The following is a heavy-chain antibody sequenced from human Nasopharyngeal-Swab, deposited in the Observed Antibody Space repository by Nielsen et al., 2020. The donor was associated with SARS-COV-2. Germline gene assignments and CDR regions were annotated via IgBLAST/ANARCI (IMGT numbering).Heavy chain of an antibody. CDR3: AKDWAYGSGSWGVDV. V-gene: IGHV3-9*01. CDR2: FSWNSGSI. Sequence: SLKISCAASGFTFDDYAMHWVRQAPGKGLEWVSGFSWNSGSIGYADSVKGRFTISRDNAKNSLYLQMNSLRAEDTALYYCAKDWAYGSGSWGVDVWGQGTTVTVSS. J-gene: IGHJ6*02. D-gene: IGHD3-10*01. CDR1: GFTFDDYA.